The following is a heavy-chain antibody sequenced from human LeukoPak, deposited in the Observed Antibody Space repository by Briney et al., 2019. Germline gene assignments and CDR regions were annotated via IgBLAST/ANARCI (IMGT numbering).Heavy chain of an antibody. CDR1: GYSFVGYG. CDR2: INTNTGNP. V-gene: IGHV7-4-1*02. CDR3: ARDPGDCSGGSCSNWFDP. Sequence: ASVKVSCKASGYSFVGYGITWVRQAPGQGLEWMGWINTNTGNPTYAQGFTGRFVFSLDTPVSTAYLQISSLKAEDTAVYYCARDPGDCSGGSCSNWFDPWGQGTLVTVSS. D-gene: IGHD2-15*01. J-gene: IGHJ5*02.